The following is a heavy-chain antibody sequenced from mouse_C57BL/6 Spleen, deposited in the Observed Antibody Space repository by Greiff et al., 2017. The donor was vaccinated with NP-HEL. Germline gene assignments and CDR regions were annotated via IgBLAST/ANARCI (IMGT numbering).Heavy chain of an antibody. CDR3: ARSRYYDYDEKGYYAMDY. J-gene: IGHJ4*01. CDR1: GYSFTGYY. D-gene: IGHD2-4*01. CDR2: INPSTGGT. V-gene: IGHV1-42*01. Sequence: EVQLQQSGPELVKPGASVKISCKASGYSFTGYYMNWVKQSPEKSLEWIGEINPSTGGTTYNQKFKAKATLPVDKSSSTAYMQLKSLTAEDSAVYYCARSRYYDYDEKGYYAMDYWGQGTSVTVSS.